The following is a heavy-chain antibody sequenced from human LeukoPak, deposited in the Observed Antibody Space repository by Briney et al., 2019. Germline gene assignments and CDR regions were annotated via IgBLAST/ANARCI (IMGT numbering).Heavy chain of an antibody. CDR1: GFTFSGSA. CDR2: IRSKANSYAY. D-gene: IGHD4-11*01. J-gene: IGHJ4*02. V-gene: IGHV3-73*01. Sequence: GVSLRLSCAASGFTFSGSAMHWVRQASGKGLEWVGRIRSKANSYAYAYAASVKGRFTIARDDSKNTAYLQMNSLKTEDTAVYYCTRQNNDDYRDYWGQGTLVTVSS. CDR3: TRQNNDDYRDY.